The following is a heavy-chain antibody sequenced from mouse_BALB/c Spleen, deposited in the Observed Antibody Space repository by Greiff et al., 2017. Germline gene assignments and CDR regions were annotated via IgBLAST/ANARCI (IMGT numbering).Heavy chain of an antibody. J-gene: IGHJ3*01. Sequence: VKLMESGAELVKPGASVKLSCKASGYTFTEYTIHWVKQRSGQGLEWIGWFYPGSGSIKYNEKFKDKATLTADKSSSTVYMELSRLTSEDSAVYFCARHEDRDRYDEWFAYWGQGTLVTVSA. V-gene: IGHV1-62-2*01. CDR1: GYTFTEYT. D-gene: IGHD2-14*01. CDR2: FYPGSGSI. CDR3: ARHEDRDRYDEWFAY.